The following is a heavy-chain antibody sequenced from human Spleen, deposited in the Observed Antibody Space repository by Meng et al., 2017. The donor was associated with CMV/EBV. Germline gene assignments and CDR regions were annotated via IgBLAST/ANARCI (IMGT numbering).Heavy chain of an antibody. Sequence: SLKISCAASGFTFDVYAMHWVRQAPGKGLEWVSGISWNSGFVDYADSVKGRFSISRDNAKNSLYLQMNSLRVEDTALYYCAKDGSGSYPSWFDPWGQGSRVTVSS. V-gene: IGHV3-9*01. CDR2: ISWNSGFV. D-gene: IGHD1-26*01. CDR3: AKDGSGSYPSWFDP. J-gene: IGHJ5*02. CDR1: GFTFDVYA.